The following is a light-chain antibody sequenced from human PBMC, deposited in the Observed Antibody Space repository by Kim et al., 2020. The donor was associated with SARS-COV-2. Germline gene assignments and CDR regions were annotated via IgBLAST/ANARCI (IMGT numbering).Light chain of an antibody. CDR2: GDD. V-gene: IGLV6-57*03. Sequence: GKKGNNPWHRRGGRSGDNYGEWDQERPGGGPTTGIYGDDQRPSGVSDRFSGSIDNSSNSASLTISGLRTEDEADYYCQSYNRDNVIFGGGTQLTVL. CDR3: QSYNRDNVI. J-gene: IGLJ2*01. CDR1: GGRSGDNY.